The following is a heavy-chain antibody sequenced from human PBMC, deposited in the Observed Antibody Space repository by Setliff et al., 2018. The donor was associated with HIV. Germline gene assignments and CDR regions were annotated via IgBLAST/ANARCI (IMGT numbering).Heavy chain of an antibody. CDR3: ARWGDTPTFYNFWSGYYFDY. Sequence: PGGSLRLSCTASGFTFINYWMSWVRQAPGKGLEWVANINQDGSEKYYLVSVKGRFTISRDNAKTSLYLQMNSLRAEDTAVYFCARWGDTPTFYNFWSGYYFDYWGQGALVTVSS. V-gene: IGHV3-7*01. J-gene: IGHJ4*02. CDR2: INQDGSEK. D-gene: IGHD3-3*01. CDR1: GFTFINYW.